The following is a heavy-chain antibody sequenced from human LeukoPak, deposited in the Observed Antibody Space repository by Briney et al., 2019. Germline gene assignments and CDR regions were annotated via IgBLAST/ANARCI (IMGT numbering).Heavy chain of an antibody. D-gene: IGHD6-19*01. CDR3: ARAFRSSGWAIDY. CDR1: GGSFNGYY. Sequence: SETLSLTCAVYGGSFNGYYWSWIRQPPGKGLGWIGEINHSGSTNYNPSLKSRVTISVDTSKNQFSLKLSSVTAADTAVYYCARAFRSSGWAIDYWGQGTLVTVFS. CDR2: INHSGST. V-gene: IGHV4-34*01. J-gene: IGHJ4*02.